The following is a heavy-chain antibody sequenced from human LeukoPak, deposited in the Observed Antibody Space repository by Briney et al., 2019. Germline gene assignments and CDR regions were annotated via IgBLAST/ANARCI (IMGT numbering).Heavy chain of an antibody. CDR3: ARDGDHCSSTSCLGY. CDR2: ISYDGSNK. V-gene: IGHV3-30-3*01. J-gene: IGHJ4*02. Sequence: GGSLRLSCAASGFTFSSYAMHWVRQAPGKGLEWVAVISYDGSNKYYADSVKGRFTISRDNSKNTLYLQMNSLRAEDTAVYYCARDGDHCSSTSCLGYWGQGTPVTVSS. CDR1: GFTFSSYA. D-gene: IGHD2-2*01.